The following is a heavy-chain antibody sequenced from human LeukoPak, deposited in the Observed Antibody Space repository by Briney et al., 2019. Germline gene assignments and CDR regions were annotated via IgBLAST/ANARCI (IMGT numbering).Heavy chain of an antibody. CDR1: GFTFSTYS. D-gene: IGHD4-11*01. Sequence: PGGSLRLSCAASGFTFSTYSMNWVRQAPGKGLEWVAFISSSSSYIYYADSVTGRFTISRENAKNSLYLQMNTLRAEATAVYYCARDLPPTMTTVTTVDYWGQGTLVTVSS. CDR3: ARDLPPTMTTVTTVDY. CDR2: ISSSSSYI. J-gene: IGHJ4*02. V-gene: IGHV3-21*01.